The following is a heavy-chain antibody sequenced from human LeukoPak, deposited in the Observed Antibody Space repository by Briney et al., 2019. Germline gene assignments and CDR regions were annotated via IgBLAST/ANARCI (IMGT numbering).Heavy chain of an antibody. V-gene: IGHV3-30*04. Sequence: GGSLRLSCAASGFTFSSYATHWVRQAPAKGLEWVAVISYDGSNKYYADSVKGRFTISRDNSKNTLYLQMNSLRAEDTAVYYCARAYPPSGYGMDVWGKGTTVTVSS. CDR3: ARAYPPSGYGMDV. CDR1: GFTFSSYA. J-gene: IGHJ6*04. D-gene: IGHD1-26*01. CDR2: ISYDGSNK.